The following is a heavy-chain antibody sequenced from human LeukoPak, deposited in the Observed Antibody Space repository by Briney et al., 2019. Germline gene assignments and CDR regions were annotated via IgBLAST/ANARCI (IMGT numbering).Heavy chain of an antibody. J-gene: IGHJ4*02. CDR2: INHSGST. CDR1: GGSFSGYY. CDR3: ARMSAAVDY. Sequence: SETLSLTCAVYGGSFSGYYWSWIRQPPGKGLEWIGEINHSGSTNYNPSLKSRVTISVDTSKNQFSLKLSSVTAADTAVHYCARMSAAVDYWGQGTLVTVSS. D-gene: IGHD6-13*01. V-gene: IGHV4-34*01.